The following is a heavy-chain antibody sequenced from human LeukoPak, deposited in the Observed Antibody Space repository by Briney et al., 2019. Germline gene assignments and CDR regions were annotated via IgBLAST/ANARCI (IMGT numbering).Heavy chain of an antibody. CDR2: IKDDGSDK. V-gene: IGHV3-7*01. CDR3: ARHLLRGQNFDY. CDR1: GFTFSDSW. Sequence: GGSLRLSCGTSGFTFSDSWMSWFRQAPGQGLEWVASIKDDGSDKYYLDSVRGRFTISRDNAEASLYLQLGDLRAEDTAVFYCARHLLRGQNFDYWGQGTLVTVSS. J-gene: IGHJ4*02.